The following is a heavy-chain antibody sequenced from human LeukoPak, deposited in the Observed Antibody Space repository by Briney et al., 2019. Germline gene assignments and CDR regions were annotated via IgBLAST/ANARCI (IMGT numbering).Heavy chain of an antibody. J-gene: IGHJ6*02. CDR3: ARDHHKGTVYYGMDV. V-gene: IGHV1-2*02. D-gene: IGHD2-8*01. Sequence: ASVKVSCKASGYTFTGYYMHWVRQAPGQGLEWMGWINPNSGGTNYAQKFQGRVTMTRDTSISTAYMELSRLRSDDTAVYYCARDHHKGTVYYGMDVWGQGTTVTVSS. CDR1: GYTFTGYY. CDR2: INPNSGGT.